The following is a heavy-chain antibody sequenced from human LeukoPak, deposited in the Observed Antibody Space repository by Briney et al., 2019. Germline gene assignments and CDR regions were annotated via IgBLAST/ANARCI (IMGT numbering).Heavy chain of an antibody. CDR1: GYTFTSYY. J-gene: IGHJ3*02. D-gene: IGHD1-26*01. CDR3: ARDDSGSYFPDAFDI. CDR2: INPNSGGT. Sequence: GASVKVSCKASGYTFTSYYMHWVRQAPGQGLEWMGWINPNSGGTNYAQKFQGRVTMTRDTSINTAYMELSRLRSDDTAVYFCARDDSGSYFPDAFDIWGQGTVVTVSS. V-gene: IGHV1-2*02.